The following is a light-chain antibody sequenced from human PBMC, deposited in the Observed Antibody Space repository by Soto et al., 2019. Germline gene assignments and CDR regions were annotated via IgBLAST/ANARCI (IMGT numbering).Light chain of an antibody. CDR2: AAS. V-gene: IGKV1-39*01. J-gene: IGKJ1*01. CDR1: QSISSY. Sequence: DIQMTQSPSSLSASVGDRVTITCRASQSISSYLNWYQQKAGKAPKLLIYAASRLQSGVTTRFSGSGSGTDFTLTISNLQPEDFATYFCQQSFSTPPTFGQGTNVEIK. CDR3: QQSFSTPPT.